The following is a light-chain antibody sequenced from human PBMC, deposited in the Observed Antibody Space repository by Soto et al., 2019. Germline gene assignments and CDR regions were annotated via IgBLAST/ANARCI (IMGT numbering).Light chain of an antibody. J-gene: IGKJ1*01. Sequence: DIVMTQSPDSLAVSLGAMATINCTSSQNNKNYLAWYQQKAGQPPKLIIDWASTRASGVPDRFSGSGSGTDFTLTISSLQAEDVAVYYCQHYYSSWTFGQGTKVEIK. CDR3: QHYYSSWT. CDR1: QNNKNY. V-gene: IGKV4-1*01. CDR2: WAS.